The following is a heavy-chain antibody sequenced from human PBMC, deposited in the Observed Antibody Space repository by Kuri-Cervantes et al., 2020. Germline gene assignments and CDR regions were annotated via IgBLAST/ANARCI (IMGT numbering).Heavy chain of an antibody. CDR3: ARGLNPWDLKDY. J-gene: IGHJ4*02. Sequence: GGSLRLSCAASGFTFSSYSMNWVRQAPGKGLEWVSSISSSSSYIYYADSEKGRFTISRDNAKNSLYLQMNSLRDEDTAVYYCARGLNPWDLKDYWGQGTLVTVSS. CDR2: ISSSSSYI. V-gene: IGHV3-21*01. D-gene: IGHD1-26*01. CDR1: GFTFSSYS.